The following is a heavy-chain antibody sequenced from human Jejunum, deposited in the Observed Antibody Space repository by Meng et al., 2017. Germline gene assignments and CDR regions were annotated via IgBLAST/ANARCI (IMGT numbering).Heavy chain of an antibody. J-gene: IGHJ4*02. Sequence: QVQLKESGPGLVNPSGTWSLTCAVYGGSISSSSWWSWVRQPPGKGLEWIGEISLSGSPSYNPSLRTRVTISIDTSRNQFSLSLSSVTAADTAVYYCARHGAAPYFDDWGQGSLVTISS. CDR3: ARHGAAPYFDD. CDR1: GGSISSSSW. D-gene: IGHD2-15*01. V-gene: IGHV4-4*02. CDR2: ISLSGSP.